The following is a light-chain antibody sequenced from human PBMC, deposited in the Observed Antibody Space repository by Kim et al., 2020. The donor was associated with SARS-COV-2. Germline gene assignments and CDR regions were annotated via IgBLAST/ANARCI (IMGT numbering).Light chain of an antibody. CDR1: SGNLASNY. CDR2: EDN. J-gene: IGLJ3*02. V-gene: IGLV6-57*02. Sequence: KTVTISCPGSSGNLASNYVQWYQQRPASAPTTVIYEDNDRPSGVPDRFSGSIHSSSNSASLTISGLTTEDEADYYCQSYDASNRWVFGGGTKLTVL. CDR3: QSYDASNRWV.